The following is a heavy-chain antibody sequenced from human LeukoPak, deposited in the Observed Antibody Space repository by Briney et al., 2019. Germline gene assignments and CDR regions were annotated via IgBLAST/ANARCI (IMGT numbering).Heavy chain of an antibody. CDR2: ISGSDTST. J-gene: IGHJ4*02. V-gene: IGHV3-23*01. Sequence: GGSLRLSCAASGFIFNNYAMSWVRQAPGKGLEWVSTISGSDTSTYYADSVKGRFTISRDNSKNTLYLQMNSLRAEDTAVYYCAKVPTLTVTTGDWGQGTLVTVSS. D-gene: IGHD4-17*01. CDR1: GFIFNNYA. CDR3: AKVPTLTVTTGD.